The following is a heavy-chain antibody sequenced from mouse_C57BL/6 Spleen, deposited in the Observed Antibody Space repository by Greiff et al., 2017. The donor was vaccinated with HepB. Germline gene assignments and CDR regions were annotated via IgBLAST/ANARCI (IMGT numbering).Heavy chain of an antibody. J-gene: IGHJ4*01. V-gene: IGHV1-76*01. CDR1: GYTFTDYY. D-gene: IGHD3-3*01. Sequence: VQLQESGAELVRPGASVKLSCKASGYTFTDYYINWVKQKPGQGLEWIARIYPGSGNTYYNEKFKGKATLTAEKSSSTAYMQLSSLTSEDSAVYFCAREGPYYYAMDYWGQGTSVTVSS. CDR2: IYPGSGNT. CDR3: AREGPYYYAMDY.